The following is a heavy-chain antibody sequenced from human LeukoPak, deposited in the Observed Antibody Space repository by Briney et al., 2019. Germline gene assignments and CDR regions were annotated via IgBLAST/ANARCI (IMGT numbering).Heavy chain of an antibody. Sequence: ASVKVSCKTSGYTFTSYPMNWVRQAPGQGLEWMGWINTNTGNPTYAQGFTGRFVFSLDTSVSTAYLQISSLKAEDTAVYYCARDAHGSNWDPSFDYWGQGTLVTVSS. V-gene: IGHV7-4-1*02. D-gene: IGHD6-13*01. J-gene: IGHJ4*02. CDR1: GYTFTSYP. CDR2: INTNTGNP. CDR3: ARDAHGSNWDPSFDY.